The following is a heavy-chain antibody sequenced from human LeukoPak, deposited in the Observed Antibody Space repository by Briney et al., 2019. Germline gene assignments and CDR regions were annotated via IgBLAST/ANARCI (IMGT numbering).Heavy chain of an antibody. CDR2: ISYDGSNK. V-gene: IGHV3-30*01. Sequence: GPSLRLSCAASGFTFSAYAMHWVRQAPGKGLEWVAVISYDGSNKHYADSVKGRFTISGDKSKDTLYLQMKSLRPEDTAVYYCARGPGPIAGAKNPFDIWGQGTMVTVSS. J-gene: IGHJ3*02. CDR1: GFTFSAYA. CDR3: ARGPGPIAGAKNPFDI. D-gene: IGHD1-26*01.